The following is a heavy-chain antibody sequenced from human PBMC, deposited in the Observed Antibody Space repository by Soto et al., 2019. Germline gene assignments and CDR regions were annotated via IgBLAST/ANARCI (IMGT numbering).Heavy chain of an antibody. CDR1: GGSISSYY. J-gene: IGHJ5*02. V-gene: IGHV4-59*08. Sequence: SETLSLTCTVSGGSISSYYWSWIRQPPGKGLEWIGYIYYSGSTNYNPSLKSRVTISVDTSKNQFSLKLSSVTAADTAVYYCARRWAAADENWFDPWGQGTLVTVS. CDR2: IYYSGST. D-gene: IGHD6-13*01. CDR3: ARRWAAADENWFDP.